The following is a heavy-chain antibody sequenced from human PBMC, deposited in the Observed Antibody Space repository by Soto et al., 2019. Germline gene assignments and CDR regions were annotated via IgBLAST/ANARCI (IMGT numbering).Heavy chain of an antibody. V-gene: IGHV3-23*01. CDR3: AGGYSGYDWHYYYYGMDV. CDR1: GFTFSSYA. Sequence: GGSLRLSCAASGFTFSSYAMSWVRQAPGKGLEWVSAISGSGGSTYYADSVKGRFTISRDNSKSTLYLQMNSLRAEDTAVYYCAGGYSGYDWHYYYYGMDVWGQGTTVTVSS. CDR2: ISGSGGST. D-gene: IGHD5-12*01. J-gene: IGHJ6*02.